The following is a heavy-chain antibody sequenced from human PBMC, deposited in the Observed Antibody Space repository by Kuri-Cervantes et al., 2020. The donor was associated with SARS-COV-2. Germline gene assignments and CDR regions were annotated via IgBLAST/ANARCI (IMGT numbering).Heavy chain of an antibody. CDR2: ISSSSSYI. CDR3: AKDGDIVVVPATISGGFDS. V-gene: IGHV3-21*04. J-gene: IGHJ4*02. D-gene: IGHD2-2*02. CDR1: GFTFDDYA. Sequence: GESLKISCAASGFTFDDYAMHWVRQAPGKGLEWVSSISSSSSYIYYADSVKGRFTISRDNAKNSLYLQMNSLRAEDTAVYYCAKDGDIVVVPATISGGFDSWGQGTLVTVSS.